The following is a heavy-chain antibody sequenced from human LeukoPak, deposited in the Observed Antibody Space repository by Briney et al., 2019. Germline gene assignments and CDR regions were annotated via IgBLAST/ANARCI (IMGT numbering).Heavy chain of an antibody. CDR1: GGSISSGSYY. CDR2: IYTSGST. Sequence: SQTLSLTCTVSGGSISSGSYYWSWIRQPAGKGLEWIGRIYTSGSTNYNPSLKSRVTISVDTSKNQFSLKLSSVTAADTAVYYCASLVGYYGSGRLSDAFDIWGQGTMVTVSS. V-gene: IGHV4-61*02. D-gene: IGHD3-10*01. CDR3: ASLVGYYGSGRLSDAFDI. J-gene: IGHJ3*02.